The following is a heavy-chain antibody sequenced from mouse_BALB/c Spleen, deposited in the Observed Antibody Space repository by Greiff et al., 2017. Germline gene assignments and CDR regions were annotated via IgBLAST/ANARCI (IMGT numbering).Heavy chain of an antibody. D-gene: IGHD4-1*01. CDR2: INPYNGAT. V-gene: IGHV1-31*01. Sequence: DVQLQESGPDLVKPGASVKISCKASGYSFTGYYMHWVKQSHVKSLEWIGRINPYNGATSYNQNFKDKASLTVDKSSSTAYMELHSLTSEDSAVYYCARNWEEFDYWGQGTTLTVSS. CDR3: ARNWEEFDY. J-gene: IGHJ2*01. CDR1: GYSFTGYY.